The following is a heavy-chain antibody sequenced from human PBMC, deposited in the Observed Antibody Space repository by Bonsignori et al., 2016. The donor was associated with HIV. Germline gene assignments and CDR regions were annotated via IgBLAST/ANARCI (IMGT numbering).Heavy chain of an antibody. Sequence: RQAPGKGLEWIGEINHSGSTNYNPSLKSRVTISVDTSKNQFSLKLSSVTAADTAVYYCARGLVGATDWGQGTLVTVSS. V-gene: IGHV4-34*01. J-gene: IGHJ4*02. CDR2: INHSGST. D-gene: IGHD1-26*01. CDR3: ARGLVGATD.